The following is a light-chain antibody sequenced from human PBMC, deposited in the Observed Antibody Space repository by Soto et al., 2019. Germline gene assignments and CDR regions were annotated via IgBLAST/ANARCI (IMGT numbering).Light chain of an antibody. J-gene: IGKJ1*01. CDR1: QTVSRRY. V-gene: IGKV3D-7*01. Sequence: EIVLTQSPVTLSLSPGERATLSCRASQTVSRRYLSWFQQRPGQAPRLLISGTSTRATGIPVRFSGSGSGTDFTLTITSLQPEDFAVYFCHQDFNLPWTFGQGTKVDIK. CDR2: GTS. CDR3: HQDFNLPWT.